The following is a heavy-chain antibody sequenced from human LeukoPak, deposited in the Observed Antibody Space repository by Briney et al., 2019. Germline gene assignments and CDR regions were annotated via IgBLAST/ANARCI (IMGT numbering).Heavy chain of an antibody. J-gene: IGHJ4*02. V-gene: IGHV4-59*08. CDR3: ARHTQHSRELGAARNFDY. Sequence: PSETLSLTCTVSGVAIRIYYWGWIRQPPGKGLEWIGYIHYSGSTNYNPSLKSRVTISVDTSKNRFSLRMTSVTAADTAVYYCARHTQHSRELGAARNFDYWGQGTLVTVSS. CDR1: GVAIRIYY. CDR2: IHYSGST. D-gene: IGHD3-16*01.